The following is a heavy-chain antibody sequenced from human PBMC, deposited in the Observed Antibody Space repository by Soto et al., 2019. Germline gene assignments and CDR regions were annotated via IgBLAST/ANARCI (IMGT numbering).Heavy chain of an antibody. CDR1: GYTFTSYG. J-gene: IGHJ5*02. V-gene: IGHV1-18*01. CDR2: ISAYNGNT. Sequence: ASVKVSCKASGYTFTSYGISWVRQAPGQGLEWMGWISAYNGNTNYAQKLQGRVTMTTDTSTSTAYMELRSLRSDDTTVYYCARVKCSGYHNWFDPWGQGTLVTVSS. D-gene: IGHD3-22*01. CDR3: ARVKCSGYHNWFDP.